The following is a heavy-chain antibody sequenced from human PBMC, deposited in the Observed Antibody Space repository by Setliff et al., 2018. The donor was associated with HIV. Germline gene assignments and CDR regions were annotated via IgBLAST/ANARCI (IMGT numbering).Heavy chain of an antibody. CDR3: AGSWSGYPLSFGY. D-gene: IGHD3-3*01. CDR1: GGSISSGSYY. J-gene: IGHJ4*02. CDR2: IYTSGCT. V-gene: IGHV4-61*02. Sequence: KTSETLSLTCTVSGGSISSGSYYWSWIRQPAGKGLEWIGRIYTSGCTNYNPSLKSRVTISVDTSKNQFSLKLSSVTAADTAVYYCAGSWSGYPLSFGYWGQGTLVTVSS.